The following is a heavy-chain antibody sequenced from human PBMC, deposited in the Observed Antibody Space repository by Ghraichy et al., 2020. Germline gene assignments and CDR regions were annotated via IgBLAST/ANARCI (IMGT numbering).Heavy chain of an antibody. Sequence: SQTLSLTCTVSGGSISSYYWSWIRQPPGKGLEWIGYIYYSGSTNYNPSLKSRVTISVDTSKNQFSLKLSSVTAADTAVYYCARDPPLHYYGMDVWGQGTTVTVSS. V-gene: IGHV4-59*01. CDR2: IYYSGST. J-gene: IGHJ6*02. CDR3: ARDPPLHYYGMDV. CDR1: GGSISSYY. D-gene: IGHD1-26*01.